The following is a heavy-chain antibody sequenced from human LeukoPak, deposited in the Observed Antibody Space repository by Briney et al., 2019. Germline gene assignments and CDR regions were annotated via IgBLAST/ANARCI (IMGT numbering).Heavy chain of an antibody. J-gene: IGHJ4*02. CDR1: GFTFSSYG. D-gene: IGHD4-17*01. CDR2: ISYDGSNK. CDR3: ASWGLYGDYAGY. V-gene: IGHV3-30*03. Sequence: GGSLRLSCAASGFTFSSYGMHWVRQAPGKGLEWVAVISYDGSNKYYADSVKGRFTISRDNSKNTLYLQMNSLRAEDTAVYYCASWGLYGDYAGYWGQGTLVTVSS.